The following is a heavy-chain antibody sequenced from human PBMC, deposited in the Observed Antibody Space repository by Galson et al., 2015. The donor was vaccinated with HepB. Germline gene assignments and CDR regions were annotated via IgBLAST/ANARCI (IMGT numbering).Heavy chain of an antibody. CDR2: IYTSGST. CDR3: ARLYDDFWVGGYYYYGMDV. D-gene: IGHD3-3*01. V-gene: IGHV4-4*07. J-gene: IGHJ6*02. Sequence: ETLSLTCTVSGGSISSYYWSWIRQPAGKGLEWIGRIYTSGSTNYNPSLKSRVTMSVDTSKNQFSLKLSSVTAADTAVYYCARLYDDFWVGGYYYYGMDVWGQGTTVTVSS. CDR1: GGSISSYY.